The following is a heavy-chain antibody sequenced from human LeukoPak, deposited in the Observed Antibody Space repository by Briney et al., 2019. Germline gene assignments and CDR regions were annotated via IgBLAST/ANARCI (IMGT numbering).Heavy chain of an antibody. CDR1: GYTFTSYG. D-gene: IGHD3-16*01. CDR2: ISAYNANT. CDR3: ARDFTSDAFDI. J-gene: IGHJ3*02. V-gene: IGHV1-18*01. Sequence: EASVKVSCTASGYTFTSYGISWVRQAPGQGLEWMGWISAYNANTNYAQKPQGRVTMTTDTATSTAYMELGSRRSDDTAVYYWARDFTSDAFDIWGQGTMVTVSS.